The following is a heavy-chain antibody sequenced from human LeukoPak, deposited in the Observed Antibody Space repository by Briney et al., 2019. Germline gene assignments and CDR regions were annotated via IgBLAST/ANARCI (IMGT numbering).Heavy chain of an antibody. CDR1: GGSISSYY. D-gene: IGHD5-12*01. Sequence: TSETLSLTCTVSGGSISSYYWSWIRQPPGKGLEWIGYIYYSGSTNYNPSLKSRVSISVDTSKNQFSLRLNSVTAADTAVYYCARDRSAYDPYFDYWGQGTLVTVSS. J-gene: IGHJ4*02. CDR2: IYYSGST. V-gene: IGHV4-59*01. CDR3: ARDRSAYDPYFDY.